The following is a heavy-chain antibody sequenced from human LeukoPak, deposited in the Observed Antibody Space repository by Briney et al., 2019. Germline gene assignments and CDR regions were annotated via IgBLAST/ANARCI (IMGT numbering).Heavy chain of an antibody. J-gene: IGHJ4*02. CDR3: AKDLELAPFDY. Sequence: GGSLRLSCAASGFIFNDYWMSWVRQAPGRGLEWVANINQDGSEIYYVDSMKGRFTSSRDNSKDTLYLQMNSLGAEDTAVYYCAKDLELAPFDYWGQGTLVTVSS. V-gene: IGHV3-7*01. CDR2: INQDGSEI. CDR1: GFIFNDYW. D-gene: IGHD1-26*01.